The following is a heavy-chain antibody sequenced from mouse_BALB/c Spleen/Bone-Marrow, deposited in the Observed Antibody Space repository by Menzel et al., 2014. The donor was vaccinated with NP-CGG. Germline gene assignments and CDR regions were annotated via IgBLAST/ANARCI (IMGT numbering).Heavy chain of an antibody. CDR2: INSGGRYA. Sequence: LVESGRDLVKPGGSLKLSCAASGFTFSNYGMSWVRQTPDKRLEWVATINSGGRYAFYPDSVKGRFTISRDNAKNTLYLQMSSLKSEDTAMYYCARRSDYDYFDYWGQGTTLTVSS. CDR3: ARRSDYDYFDY. V-gene: IGHV5-6*02. CDR1: GFTFSNYG. J-gene: IGHJ2*01. D-gene: IGHD2-4*01.